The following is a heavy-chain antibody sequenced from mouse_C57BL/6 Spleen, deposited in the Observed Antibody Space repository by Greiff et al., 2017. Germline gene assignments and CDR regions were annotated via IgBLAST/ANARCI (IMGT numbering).Heavy chain of an antibody. D-gene: IGHD4-1*01. Sequence: QVQLQQSGAELARPGASVKLSCKASGYTFTSYGISWVKQRTGQGLEWIGEIYPRSGNTYYNEKFKGKATLTADKSSSTAYMELRSLTSEDSAVYFCARGTVPDYWGQGTTLTVSS. CDR3: ARGTVPDY. CDR1: GYTFTSYG. CDR2: IYPRSGNT. V-gene: IGHV1-81*01. J-gene: IGHJ2*01.